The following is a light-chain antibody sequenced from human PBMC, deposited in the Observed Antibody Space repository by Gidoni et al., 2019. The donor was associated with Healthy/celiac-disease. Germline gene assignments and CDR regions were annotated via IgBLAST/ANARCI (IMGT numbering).Light chain of an antibody. CDR1: NIGSKS. Sequence: SPVLTPPPSASVAPGKTARITSGGNNIGSKSVHWYQQKPGQAPVLVVYDDSERPSGIPERFSGSNSGNTATLTISRVEAGDEADYYCQVWDSSSDPVVFGGGTKLTVL. CDR3: QVWDSSSDPVV. J-gene: IGLJ2*01. V-gene: IGLV3-21*03. CDR2: DDS.